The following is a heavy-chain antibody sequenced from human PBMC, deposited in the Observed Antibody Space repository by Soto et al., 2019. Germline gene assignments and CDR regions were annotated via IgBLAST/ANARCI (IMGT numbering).Heavy chain of an antibody. CDR1: GFTFSSYW. J-gene: IGHJ6*02. CDR3: ARLLRFINYGMDV. Sequence: GGSLRLSCAASGFTFSSYWMSWVRQAPGKGLEWVANIKQDGSEKYYVDSVKGRFTISRDNAKNSLYLQMNSLRAEDTAVYYCARLLRFINYGMDVWGQGTTVTVSS. CDR2: IKQDGSEK. D-gene: IGHD3-3*01. V-gene: IGHV3-7*05.